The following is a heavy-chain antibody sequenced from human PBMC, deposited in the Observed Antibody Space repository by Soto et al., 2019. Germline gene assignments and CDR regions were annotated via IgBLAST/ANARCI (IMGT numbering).Heavy chain of an antibody. CDR3: VMVDNYVTPTPQDV. V-gene: IGHV1-18*01. J-gene: IGHJ6*02. CDR2: ISPYTGNT. D-gene: IGHD3-16*01. CDR1: GYIFVNYG. Sequence: QVQLVQSGDEVKKPGASVKVSGKASGYIFVNYGIAWVRQAPRRGLEWMGWISPYTGNTHSASKVQGRLTMTTDTSTSTAYMDLGSLTSDDTAVYYCVMVDNYVTPTPQDVWGQGTTVTVSS.